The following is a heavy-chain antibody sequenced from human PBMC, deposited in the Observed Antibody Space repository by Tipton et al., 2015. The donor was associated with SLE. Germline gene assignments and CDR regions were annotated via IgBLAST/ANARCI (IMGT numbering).Heavy chain of an antibody. CDR2: ISSSGSTI. CDR3: AREGEYNWNYGHY. J-gene: IGHJ4*02. Sequence: SLRLSCAASGFTFSSYEMNWVRQAPGKGLEWVSYISSSGSTIYYADSVKGRFTISRDNSKNTLYLQMNSLRAEDTAVYYCAREGEYNWNYGHYWGQGTLVTVSS. CDR1: GFTFSSYE. D-gene: IGHD1-7*01. V-gene: IGHV3-48*03.